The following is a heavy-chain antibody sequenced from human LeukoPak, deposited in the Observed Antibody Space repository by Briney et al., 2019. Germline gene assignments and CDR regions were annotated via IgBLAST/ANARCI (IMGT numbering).Heavy chain of an antibody. J-gene: IGHJ4*02. CDR2: ISYDGSNK. V-gene: IGHV3-30*18. Sequence: GGSLRLSCTVSGFTVSSNSWSWVRQAPGKGLEWVAVISYDGSNKYYADSVEGRFTISRDNSKNTLYLQMNSLRAEDTAVYYCAKDHPSDFWGQGTLVTVSS. CDR3: AKDHPSDF. CDR1: GFTVSSNS.